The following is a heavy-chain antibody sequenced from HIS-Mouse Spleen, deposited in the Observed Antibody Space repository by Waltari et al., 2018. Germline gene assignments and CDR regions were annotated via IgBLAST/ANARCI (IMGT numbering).Heavy chain of an antibody. CDR2: INHSGST. CDR3: ARRRIGYYFDY. V-gene: IGHV4-34*01. J-gene: IGHJ4*02. CDR1: GGSFSGYY. Sequence: QVQLQQWGAGLLKPSETLSLTCAVYGGSFSGYYWRWHRQPPGKGLEWIGEINHSGSTNYNPSLKSRVTISVDTSKNQFSLKLSSVTAADTAVYYCARRRIGYYFDYWGQGTLVTVSS. D-gene: IGHD3-10*01.